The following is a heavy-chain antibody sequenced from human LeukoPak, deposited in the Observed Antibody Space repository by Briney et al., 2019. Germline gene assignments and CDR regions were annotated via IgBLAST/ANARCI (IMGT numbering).Heavy chain of an antibody. D-gene: IGHD7-27*01. CDR1: AFPFSTYS. V-gene: IGHV3-48*01. CDR3: VRDVNWAFDY. CDR2: ITTTGSTK. J-gene: IGHJ4*02. Sequence: GGSLRLFCAASAFPFSTYSMNWVRQAPGEGLVWISYITTTGSTKYYADSVKGRFTISRDNAKNSLYLQMNSLRADDTAVYYCVRDVNWAFDYWGQGTLVTVSS.